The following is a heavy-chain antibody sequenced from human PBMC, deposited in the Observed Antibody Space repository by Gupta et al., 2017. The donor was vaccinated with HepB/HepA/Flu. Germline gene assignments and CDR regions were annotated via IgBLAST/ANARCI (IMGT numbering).Heavy chain of an antibody. V-gene: IGHV4-34*01. J-gene: IGHJ6*04. CDR3: ARGRNIVVVPAAIFMDV. CDR1: GGSFSGHY. Sequence: QVQLQQWGAGLLKPSETLSLPCAAYGGSFSGHYWSWIRQPPGKGLEWIGEINHSGSTNYNPSLKSRVTISVDTSKNQFSLKLSSVTAADTAVYYCARGRNIVVVPAAIFMDVWGKGTTVTVSS. CDR2: INHSGST. D-gene: IGHD2-2*01.